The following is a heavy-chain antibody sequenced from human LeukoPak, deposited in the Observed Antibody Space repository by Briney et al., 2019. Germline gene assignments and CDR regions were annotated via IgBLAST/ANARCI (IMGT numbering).Heavy chain of an antibody. D-gene: IGHD1-26*01. CDR3: VRERRATADY. Sequence: GASVKVSRQASGYSFTDYYMHWVRQAPGQGLEWIGWINSGSGDTNYAQKFQGRVTVTRDTSSSTTYMEVSNLRSDDTAVYHCVRERRATADYWGQGTLVTVPS. J-gene: IGHJ4*02. CDR1: GYSFTDYY. CDR2: INSGSGDT. V-gene: IGHV1-2*02.